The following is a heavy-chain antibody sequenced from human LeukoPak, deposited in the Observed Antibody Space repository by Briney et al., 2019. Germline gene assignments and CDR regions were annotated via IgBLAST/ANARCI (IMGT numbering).Heavy chain of an antibody. CDR1: GGSISSSNYY. V-gene: IGHV4-39*01. CDR3: ARHPRQWLLARPFDY. J-gene: IGHJ4*02. CDR2: IDYNEIT. D-gene: IGHD5-12*01. Sequence: PSETLSLTCTVSGGSISSSNYYWGWIRQPPGKGLEWIGNIDYNEITYYNPSLKSRVTISVDTSKNQFSLKLSSVTAADTAVYYCARHPRQWLLARPFDYWGQGTLVTVSS.